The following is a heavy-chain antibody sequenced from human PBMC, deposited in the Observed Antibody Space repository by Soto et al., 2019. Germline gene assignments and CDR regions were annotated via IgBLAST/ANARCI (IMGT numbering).Heavy chain of an antibody. CDR1: GYDFSAYW. CDR3: AKTDYGSGTFDS. Sequence: DVQLVQSGAEVKKPGESLRIFCKGSGYDFSAYWINWVRQMPGKGLEWMGTIYPGDSDVRYRPSFQGQVTISVDKSISIAYLQWSSLKAADTAIYYCAKTDYGSGTFDSWGQGTLVTVSS. CDR2: IYPGDSDV. D-gene: IGHD3-10*01. J-gene: IGHJ4*02. V-gene: IGHV5-51*03.